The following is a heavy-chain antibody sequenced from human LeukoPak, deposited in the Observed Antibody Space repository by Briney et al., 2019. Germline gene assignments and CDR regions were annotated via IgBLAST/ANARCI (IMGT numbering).Heavy chain of an antibody. CDR2: ISSTSTTI. CDR1: GFNLKSYS. V-gene: IGHV3-48*02. Sequence: PGGSLRLSCAASGFNLKSYSMTWVRQTPGKGLEWLAYISSTSTTIYYTNSVRGRFTISRDNAQNSLFLRMNSLRDEDTALYYCARAGCVGGTCYIREAFYFPMDVWGRGTTVTVSS. D-gene: IGHD2-15*01. J-gene: IGHJ6*02. CDR3: ARAGCVGGTCYIREAFYFPMDV.